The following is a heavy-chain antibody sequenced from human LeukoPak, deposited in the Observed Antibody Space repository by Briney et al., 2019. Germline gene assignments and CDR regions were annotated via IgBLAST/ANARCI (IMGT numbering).Heavy chain of an antibody. CDR2: ISRSGGST. J-gene: IGHJ4*02. D-gene: IGHD3-3*01. CDR1: GFTFISYA. CDR3: AKDFGVVIHYFDY. V-gene: IGHV3-23*01. Sequence: GGSLRLSCAASGFTFISYAMTWVRQAPGKGLEWVSGISRSGGSTYYADSVKGRFTISRDNSKNTLYLQTNSLRAEDTAVYYCAKDFGVVIHYFDYWGQGTLVTVSS.